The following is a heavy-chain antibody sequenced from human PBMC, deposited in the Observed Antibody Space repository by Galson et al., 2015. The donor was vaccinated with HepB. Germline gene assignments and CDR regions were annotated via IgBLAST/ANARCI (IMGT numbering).Heavy chain of an antibody. J-gene: IGHJ6*02. CDR1: GFTFSSYA. Sequence: SLRLSCAASGFTFSSYAMSWVRQAPGKGLEWVSAISGSGGSTYYADSVKGRFTISRDNSKNTLYLQMNSLRAEDTAVYYCARRDIVATSPYYYYGMDVWGQGTTVTVSS. D-gene: IGHD5-12*01. CDR3: ARRDIVATSPYYYYGMDV. V-gene: IGHV3-23*01. CDR2: ISGSGGST.